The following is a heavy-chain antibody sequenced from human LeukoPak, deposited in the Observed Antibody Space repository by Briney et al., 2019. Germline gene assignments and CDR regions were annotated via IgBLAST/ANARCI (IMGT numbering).Heavy chain of an antibody. V-gene: IGHV4-4*02. D-gene: IGHD3-10*01. CDR1: GGSISSSNW. CDR3: GKTDVYFNPIDY. Sequence: SGTLSLTCAVSGGSISSSNWWTWGRQPPGKGLEWIGEIYHSGSTNYNPSLKSRVTISVDKSKNQFSLKLSSVTAADTAIYYCGKTDVYFNPIDYWGPGSLVTVSS. J-gene: IGHJ4*02. CDR2: IYHSGST.